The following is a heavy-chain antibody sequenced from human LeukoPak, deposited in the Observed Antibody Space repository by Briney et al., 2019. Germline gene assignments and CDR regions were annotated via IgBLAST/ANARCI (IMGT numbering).Heavy chain of an antibody. CDR3: ARDRIRFNWFDP. D-gene: IGHD2/OR15-2a*01. V-gene: IGHV4-39*02. CDR2: IYYSGST. CDR1: GGSISISSYY. Sequence: SETLSLTCTVSGGSISISSYYWGWIRQPPGKGLERIGTIYYSGSTYYNPSLKSRVTISVDTSETQFSLKLSSVTAADTAVYYCARDRIRFNWFDPWGQGTLVTVSS. J-gene: IGHJ5*02.